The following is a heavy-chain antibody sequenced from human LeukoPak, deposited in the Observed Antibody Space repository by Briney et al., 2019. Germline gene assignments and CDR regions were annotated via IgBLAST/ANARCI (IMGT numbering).Heavy chain of an antibody. J-gene: IGHJ5*02. Sequence: VSVKVSCKVSGYTLTELSMHWVRQAPGKGLEWMGGFDPEDGETIYAQKFQGRVTMTEDTSTDTAYMELSSLRSEDTAVYYCAYSGYCSSTSCSPDWFDPWGQGTLVTVSS. CDR1: GYTLTELS. CDR2: FDPEDGET. D-gene: IGHD2-2*01. V-gene: IGHV1-24*01. CDR3: AYSGYCSSTSCSPDWFDP.